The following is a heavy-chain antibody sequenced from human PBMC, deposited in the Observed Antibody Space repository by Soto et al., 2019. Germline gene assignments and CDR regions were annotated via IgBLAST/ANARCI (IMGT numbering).Heavy chain of an antibody. J-gene: IGHJ6*01. V-gene: IGHV1-69*01. Sequence: QVQLVQSGAEVKKPGSSVKVSCKASGDSFNNFGISWVRQAPGQGLEWMGGIIPLFGTVKYAQKFQGRLTFTADDSTSTAYMELSSLRSEDTAIYYCATDYVDRNYYPYYLDVWGQGTPVTVSS. D-gene: IGHD4-17*01. CDR1: GDSFNNFG. CDR2: IIPLFGTV. CDR3: ATDYVDRNYYPYYLDV.